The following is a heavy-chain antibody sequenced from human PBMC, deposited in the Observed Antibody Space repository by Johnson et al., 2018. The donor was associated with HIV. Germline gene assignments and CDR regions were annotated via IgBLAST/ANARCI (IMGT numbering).Heavy chain of an antibody. V-gene: IGHV3-66*02. CDR3: ARPQGTGDAFDI. Sequence: VQLVESGGGVVRPGGSLRLSCGASGFTVSANYMSWVRQAPGKGLEWVSVPDSGGTIYYADSVKCRFTISRDNAKNTLYLQLNSLRAEDTAVYYCARPQGTGDAFDIWGQGTMVTVSS. J-gene: IGHJ3*02. CDR1: GFTVSANY. D-gene: IGHD1-1*01. CDR2: PDSGGTI.